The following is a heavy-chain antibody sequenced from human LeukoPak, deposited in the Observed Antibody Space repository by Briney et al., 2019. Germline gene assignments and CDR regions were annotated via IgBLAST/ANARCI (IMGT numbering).Heavy chain of an antibody. CDR1: GFTFSNYE. J-gene: IGHJ4*02. Sequence: GGSLRLSCAASGFTFSNYEMNWVRQAPGKGLEWVSYISGCGRTIYYANSVKGRFTISRDNAKNSLYLQMNSLRADDTAVYYCARLDASGLDYWGQGTLVTVSS. CDR3: ARLDASGLDY. D-gene: IGHD6-19*01. V-gene: IGHV3-48*03. CDR2: ISGCGRTI.